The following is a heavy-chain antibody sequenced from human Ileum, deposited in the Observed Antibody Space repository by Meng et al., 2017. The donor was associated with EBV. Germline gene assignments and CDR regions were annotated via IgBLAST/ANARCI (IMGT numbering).Heavy chain of an antibody. CDR2: VLSTGST. Sequence: LRNPSDTPLLSSTVSGGSSSHNYNHWGCLLLPPGKGLEWIGCVLSTGSTSYNPSLKSRASISVDTSTSQFPLYLNSVSAADTAVYYCVRLSSWLVWNWGQGTLVTVSS. D-gene: IGHD2-15*01. CDR1: GGSSSHNYNH. J-gene: IGHJ4*02. CDR3: VRLSSWLVWN. V-gene: IGHV4-39*01.